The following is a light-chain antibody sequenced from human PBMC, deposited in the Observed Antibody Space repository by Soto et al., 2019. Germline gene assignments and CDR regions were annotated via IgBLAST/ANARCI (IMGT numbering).Light chain of an antibody. V-gene: IGLV2-23*02. CDR1: GSDIGGYNY. CDR2: EVY. CDR3: CSYAGSNNGV. J-gene: IGLJ3*02. Sequence: QSALTQPASVSGSPGQSITISCTGTGSDIGGYNYVSWYQQYPGKVPKLMIYEVYNRPSGVSNRFSGSKSGNTASLTISGLQAEDESDYFCCSYAGSNNGVFGGGTKLTVL.